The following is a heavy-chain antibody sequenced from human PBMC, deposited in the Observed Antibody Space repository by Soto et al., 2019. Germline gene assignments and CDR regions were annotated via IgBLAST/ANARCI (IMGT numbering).Heavy chain of an antibody. Sequence: LRLSCAASGFTFRSYGMHWVRQAPGKGLEWVAVIWYDGSNKYYADSVKGRFTISRDNSRNTLYLQMDSLSAEDTAVYYCARDRDSCRESSGGGYFEHWGQGTLVTVSS. D-gene: IGHD2-15*01. CDR1: GFTFRSYG. CDR2: IWYDGSNK. J-gene: IGHJ4*02. CDR3: ARDRDSCRESSGGGYFEH. V-gene: IGHV3-33*01.